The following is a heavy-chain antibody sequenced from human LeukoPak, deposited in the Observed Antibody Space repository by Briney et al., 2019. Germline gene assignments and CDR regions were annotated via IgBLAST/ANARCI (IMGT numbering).Heavy chain of an antibody. Sequence: HPGGSLRLSCAASGFTFSSYAMTWVRQAPGKGLEWVSAVTGSGGTAFYADSVKGRFTISRDNSKNTLYLQMNSLRAGDTAVYYCARDKVAMTTVLGYYGMDVWGQGTTVTVSS. J-gene: IGHJ6*02. V-gene: IGHV3-23*01. CDR2: VTGSGGTA. CDR1: GFTFSSYA. CDR3: ARDKVAMTTVLGYYGMDV. D-gene: IGHD4/OR15-4a*01.